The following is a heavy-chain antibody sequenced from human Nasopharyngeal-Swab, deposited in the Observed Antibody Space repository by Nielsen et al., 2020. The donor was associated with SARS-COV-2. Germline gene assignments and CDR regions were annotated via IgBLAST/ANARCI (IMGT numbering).Heavy chain of an antibody. CDR2: IYYSGST. V-gene: IGHV4-59*01. CDR1: GGSISSYY. Sequence: GSLRLSCTVSGGSISSYYWSWIRQPPGKGLEWIGYIYYSGSTNYNPSLKSRVTISVDTSKNQFSPKLSSVTAADTAVYYCARGRELFNYYYYGMDVCGQGTTVTVSS. CDR3: ARGRELFNYYYYGMDV. D-gene: IGHD1-26*01. J-gene: IGHJ6*02.